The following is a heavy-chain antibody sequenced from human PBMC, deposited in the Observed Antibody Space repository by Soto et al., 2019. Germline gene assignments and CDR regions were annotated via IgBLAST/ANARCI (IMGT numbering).Heavy chain of an antibody. J-gene: IGHJ2*01. CDR1: GGTFSSYT. CDR3: ARSFYCGGDCPYLRYFAL. V-gene: IGHV1-69*02. Sequence: QVQLVQSGAEVKKPGSSVKVSCKASGGTFSSYTISWVRQAPGQGLEWMGRIIPILGIASYAPKFQGRVTITAEKSTSTSYMELSSLRSEDTAVYYCARSFYCGGDCPYLRYFALWGRGTLVTVSS. CDR2: IIPILGIA. D-gene: IGHD2-21*01.